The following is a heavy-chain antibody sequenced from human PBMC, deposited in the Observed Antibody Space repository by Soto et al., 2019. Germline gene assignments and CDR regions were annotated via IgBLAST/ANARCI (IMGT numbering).Heavy chain of an antibody. CDR1: GGSISSGGYY. D-gene: IGHD5-12*01. CDR3: SGGSGYDYYRYFDL. Sequence: QVQLQESGPGLVKPSQTLSLTCTVSGGSISSGGYYWSWIRQHPGKGLEWIGYIFYSGSTYYNPSLKSRVTISVDTSNNLFSLKMSSVTAADQGVFYCSGGSGYDYYRYFDLLGRGTLVTGSS. J-gene: IGHJ2*01. V-gene: IGHV4-31*03. CDR2: IFYSGST.